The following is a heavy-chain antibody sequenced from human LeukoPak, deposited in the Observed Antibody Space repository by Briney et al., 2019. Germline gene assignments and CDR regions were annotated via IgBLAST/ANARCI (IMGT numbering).Heavy chain of an antibody. CDR3: ARDSHYDFWSGYYEDY. J-gene: IGHJ4*02. CDR2: INPSGGST. CDR1: GYTFTSYG. D-gene: IGHD3-3*01. V-gene: IGHV1-46*03. Sequence: ASVKVSCKASGYTFTSYGISWVRQAPGQGLEWMGIINPSGGSTSYAQKFQGRVTMTRDTSTSTVYMELSSLRSEDTAVYYCARDSHYDFWSGYYEDYWGQGTLVTVSS.